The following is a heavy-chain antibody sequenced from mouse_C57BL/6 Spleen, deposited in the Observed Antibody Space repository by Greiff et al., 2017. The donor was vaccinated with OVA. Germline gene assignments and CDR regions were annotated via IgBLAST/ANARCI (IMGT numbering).Heavy chain of an antibody. J-gene: IGHJ2*01. V-gene: IGHV2-2*01. Sequence: VMLVESGPGLVQPSQSLSITCTVSGFSLTSYGVHWVRQSPGKGLEWLGVIWSGGSTDYNAAFISRLSISKDNSKSQVFFKMNSLQADDTAIYYCARGTGTGYFDYWGQGTTLTVSS. CDR2: IWSGGST. CDR1: GFSLTSYG. D-gene: IGHD4-1*01. CDR3: ARGTGTGYFDY.